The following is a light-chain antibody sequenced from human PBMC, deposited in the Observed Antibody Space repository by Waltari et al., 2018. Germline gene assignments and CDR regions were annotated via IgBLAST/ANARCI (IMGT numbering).Light chain of an antibody. V-gene: IGKV1-39*01. CDR3: QQSYSAPRT. J-gene: IGKJ2*01. CDR1: QTIRNY. CDR2: AAS. Sequence: DIHMTQSPSSLSASVGDRVTVTCRASQTIRNYLNWYQQKPGKAPEVLIYAASKLHTGVPLRFSGSGSGTNFTLTISSLQPEDFATYYCQQSYSAPRTFGQGTKLEIK.